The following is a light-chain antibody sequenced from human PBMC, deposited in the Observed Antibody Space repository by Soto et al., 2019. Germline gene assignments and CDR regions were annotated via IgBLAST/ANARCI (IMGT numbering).Light chain of an antibody. V-gene: IGKV1D-12*01. Sequence: DIQMTQSPSSVSASVGDRVTITCRASQGISSWLGWYQQKPGKAPKRLIYVASNLQSGVPSRFSGSGSGTDFTLTISSLEPEDSATYYCQQANSFPLTFGGGTKVEI. CDR3: QQANSFPLT. CDR2: VAS. CDR1: QGISSW. J-gene: IGKJ4*01.